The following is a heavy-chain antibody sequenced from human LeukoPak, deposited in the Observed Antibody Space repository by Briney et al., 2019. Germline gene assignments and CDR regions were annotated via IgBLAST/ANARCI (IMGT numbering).Heavy chain of an antibody. CDR2: IYHSGST. D-gene: IGHD6-6*01. CDR1: GGSISSGSYY. J-gene: IGHJ4*02. V-gene: IGHV4-30-2*01. Sequence: PSQTLSLTCTVSGGSISSGSYYWSWIRQPPGKGLEWIGYIYHSGSTYYNPSLKSRVTISVDRSKNQFSLKLSSVTAADTAVYYCARSSSSSNKIDYWGQGTLVTVSS. CDR3: ARSSSSSNKIDY.